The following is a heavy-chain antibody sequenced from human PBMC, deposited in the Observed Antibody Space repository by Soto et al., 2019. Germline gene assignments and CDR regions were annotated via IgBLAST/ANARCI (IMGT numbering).Heavy chain of an antibody. CDR1: GYTFTSYY. J-gene: IGHJ6*02. Sequence: ASVKVSCKASGYTFTSYYMHWVRQAPGQGLEWMGIINPSGGSTSYAQKFQGRVTMTRDTSTSTVYMELSSLRSEDTAVYYCARESLPTGFDYYGVDVWGQGTTVTVSS. CDR3: ARESLPTGFDYYGVDV. V-gene: IGHV1-46*01. D-gene: IGHD1-26*01. CDR2: INPSGGST.